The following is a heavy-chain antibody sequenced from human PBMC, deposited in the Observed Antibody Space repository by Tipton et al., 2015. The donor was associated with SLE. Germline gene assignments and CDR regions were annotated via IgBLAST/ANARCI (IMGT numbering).Heavy chain of an antibody. CDR3: AEAIQDNAFDI. CDR2: IYYSGST. J-gene: IGHJ3*02. Sequence: TLSLTCNVSGGSISNLYWSWIRQPPGKGLEWIGSIYYSGSTYYNPSLKSRVTISVDTSKNQFSLKLSSVTAADTAVYYCAEAIQDNAFDIWGQGTMVTVSS. CDR1: GGSISNLY. V-gene: IGHV4-39*07.